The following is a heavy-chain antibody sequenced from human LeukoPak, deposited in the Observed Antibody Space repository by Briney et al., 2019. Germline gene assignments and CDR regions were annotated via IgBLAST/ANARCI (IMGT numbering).Heavy chain of an antibody. J-gene: IGHJ6*02. CDR2: IYHSGST. CDR3: ARHQERGGSNPRYYYYGMDV. Sequence: ASETLSLTCTVSGVSISSYYWSWIRQPPGKGLEWMGYIYHSGSTNYNPSLKSRVNISVDTSKNQFSLKLSSVTAADTAVYYCARHQERGGSNPRYYYYGMDVWGQGTTVTVSS. V-gene: IGHV4-59*08. CDR1: GVSISSYY. D-gene: IGHD5-24*01.